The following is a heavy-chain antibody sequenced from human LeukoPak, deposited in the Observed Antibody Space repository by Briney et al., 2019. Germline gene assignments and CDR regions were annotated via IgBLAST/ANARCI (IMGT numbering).Heavy chain of an antibody. CDR3: ARAARRDGYNSLFDY. Sequence: ASVKVSCKASGYTFTSYYMHWVRQAPGQGLEWMGIINPSGGSTSYAQKFQGRVTMTRDTSTSTVYMELSSLRSEDTAVYYCARAARRDGYNSLFDYWGQGTLVTISS. V-gene: IGHV1-46*01. D-gene: IGHD5-24*01. CDR2: INPSGGST. J-gene: IGHJ4*02. CDR1: GYTFTSYY.